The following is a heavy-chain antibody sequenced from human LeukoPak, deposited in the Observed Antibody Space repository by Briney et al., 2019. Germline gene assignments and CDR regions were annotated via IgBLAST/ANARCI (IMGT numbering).Heavy chain of an antibody. J-gene: IGHJ4*02. V-gene: IGHV3-30*02. CDR1: GFTFSSYG. CDR2: IRYDGSNK. CDR3: AKGRLAAAGPFDY. Sequence: PGGSLRLSCAASGFTFSSYGMHWVRQAPGKGLEWVAFIRYDGSNKYYADSVKGRFTISRDNSKNTLYLQMNSLRAEDTAVYYCAKGRLAAAGPFDYWGQGTLVTVSS. D-gene: IGHD6-13*01.